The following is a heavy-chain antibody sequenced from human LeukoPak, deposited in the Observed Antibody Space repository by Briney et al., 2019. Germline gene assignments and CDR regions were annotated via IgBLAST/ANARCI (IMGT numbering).Heavy chain of an antibody. J-gene: IGHJ5*02. V-gene: IGHV4-34*01. CDR1: GGSISSYY. D-gene: IGHD6-13*01. CDR3: ARKEGGQLVNTRRWFDP. CDR2: INHGGST. Sequence: PSETLSLTCTVSGGSISSYYWSWIRQPPGKGLEWIGEINHGGSTNYNPSLKSRVTISVDTSKNQFSLKLRSVTAADTAVYYCARKEGGQLVNTRRWFDPWGQGTLVTVSS.